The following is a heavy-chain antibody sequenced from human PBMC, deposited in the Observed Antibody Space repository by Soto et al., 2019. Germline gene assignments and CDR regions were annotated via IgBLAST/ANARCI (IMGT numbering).Heavy chain of an antibody. CDR3: ARDQGDSSGYYVY. CDR1: GGSISSYY. D-gene: IGHD3-22*01. CDR2: IYYSGST. J-gene: IGHJ4*02. Sequence: PSETLSLTCTVSGGSISSYYWSWIRQPPGKGLEWIGYIYYSGSTNYNPSLKSRVTISVDTSKNQFSLKLSSVTAADTAVYYCARDQGDSSGYYVYWGKGTLVTVYS. V-gene: IGHV4-59*01.